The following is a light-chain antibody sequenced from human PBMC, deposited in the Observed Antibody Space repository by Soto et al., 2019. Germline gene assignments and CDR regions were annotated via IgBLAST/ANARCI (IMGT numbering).Light chain of an antibody. J-gene: IGKJ1*01. CDR1: QSVSSSH. Sequence: EVVLTQSPATLSLSPGERATLSCRASQSVSSSHLAWYQQRPGQAPRLLIYATSSRATGIPDRFSGSGSGTDFTLTISRLEPADFAVYYCQQYDSLWTFGQGTKVEIK. CDR2: ATS. CDR3: QQYDSLWT. V-gene: IGKV3-20*01.